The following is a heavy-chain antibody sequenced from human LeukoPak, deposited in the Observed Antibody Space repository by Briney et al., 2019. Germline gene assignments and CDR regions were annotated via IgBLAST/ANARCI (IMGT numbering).Heavy chain of an antibody. CDR3: ARAALQLWLHHDY. V-gene: IGHV4-30-4*08. CDR2: IYYSGST. D-gene: IGHD5-18*01. CDR1: GGSISSGDYY. Sequence: SETLSLTCTVSGGSISSGDYYWSWIRQPPGKGLEWIGYIYYSGSTYYNPSLKSRVTISVDTSKNQFSLKLISVTAADTAVYYCARAALQLWLHHDYCGQGTLVTVSS. J-gene: IGHJ4*02.